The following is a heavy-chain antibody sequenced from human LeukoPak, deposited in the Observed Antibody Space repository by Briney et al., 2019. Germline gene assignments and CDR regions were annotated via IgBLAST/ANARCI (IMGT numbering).Heavy chain of an antibody. D-gene: IGHD1-26*01. Sequence: GGSLRLSCAASGFTFSNYWMSWVRQAPGKGLEWVANIKQDGSEKYYVDSVKGRFTISRDNAENSLYLQMNSLRAEDTALYYCTRIRCGSQEYWGQGTLVTVSS. J-gene: IGHJ4*02. CDR3: TRIRCGSQEY. CDR2: IKQDGSEK. V-gene: IGHV3-7*01. CDR1: GFTFSNYW.